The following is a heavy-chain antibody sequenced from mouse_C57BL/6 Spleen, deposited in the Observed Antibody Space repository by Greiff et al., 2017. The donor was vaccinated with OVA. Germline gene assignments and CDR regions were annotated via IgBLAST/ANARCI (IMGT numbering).Heavy chain of an antibody. Sequence: DVKLVESGAGLVKPGGSLKLSCAASGFTFSSYAMSWVRQTPEKRLEWVAYISSGGDYIYYADTVKGRFTISRDNARNTLYLQMSSLKSEDTAMYYCTRDPSDLRGFAYWGQGTLVTVSA. D-gene: IGHD1-1*01. CDR3: TRDPSDLRGFAY. V-gene: IGHV5-9-1*02. CDR2: ISSGGDYI. CDR1: GFTFSSYA. J-gene: IGHJ3*01.